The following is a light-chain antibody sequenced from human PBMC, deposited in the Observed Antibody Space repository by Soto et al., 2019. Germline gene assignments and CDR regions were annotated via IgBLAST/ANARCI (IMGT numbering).Light chain of an antibody. V-gene: IGKV1-5*01. J-gene: IGKJ1*01. Sequence: DIQMTQSPSTLSASVGDRVTITCRASQTISSWLAWYQQKPGKAPKLLIDDASSLEGGVPSRFSGSGSGTEFTLTISSLQPDAFATYYCQQYNTWDHQTFGQWTKVEI. CDR3: QQYNTWDHQT. CDR2: DAS. CDR1: QTISSW.